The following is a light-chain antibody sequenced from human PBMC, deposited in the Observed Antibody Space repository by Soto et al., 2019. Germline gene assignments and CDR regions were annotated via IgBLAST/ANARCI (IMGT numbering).Light chain of an antibody. J-gene: IGKJ2*01. CDR2: WAS. V-gene: IGKV4-1*01. Sequence: DIVMTQSPDSLAVSLGERITINCKSSQSVLNRSNNRNYLAWFQQKPGQPPNLLIYWASTRESGVPDRFSGSGSGTDFTLTISSLQAEDVAVYYCQQFYSSPDTFGQGTKLEIK. CDR3: QQFYSSPDT. CDR1: QSVLNRSNNRNY.